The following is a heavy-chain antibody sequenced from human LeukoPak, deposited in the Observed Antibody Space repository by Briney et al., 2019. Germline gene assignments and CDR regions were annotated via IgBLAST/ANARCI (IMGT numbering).Heavy chain of an antibody. CDR1: GYTFTGYY. D-gene: IGHD4-11*01. J-gene: IGHJ4*02. V-gene: IGHV1-2*06. Sequence: ASVKVSCKASGYTFTGYYMHWVRQAPGQGLEWMGRINLNSGATNYAQKFQGRVTMTRDTSISTAYMELSRLRSDDTAVYYCARDLGAVTAFDYWGQGTLVTVSS. CDR3: ARDLGAVTAFDY. CDR2: INLNSGAT.